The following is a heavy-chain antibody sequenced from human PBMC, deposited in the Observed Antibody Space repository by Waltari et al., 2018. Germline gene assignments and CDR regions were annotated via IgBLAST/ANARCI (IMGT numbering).Heavy chain of an antibody. D-gene: IGHD2-21*01. J-gene: IGHJ4*02. CDR2: IQNTGHMI. Sequence: EVHLLDSGGRLVQPGGSLRLPCIASGFNFGAFCMPWLRQATGGGLEWVSYIQNTGHMIYYADSVKGRFTISRDNAQNSVYLQMNSLRAEDTAVYYCARGCGGYCSSGEYYFDQWGQGTLVTVSS. V-gene: IGHV3-48*01. CDR3: ARGCGGYCSSGEYYFDQ. CDR1: GFNFGAFC.